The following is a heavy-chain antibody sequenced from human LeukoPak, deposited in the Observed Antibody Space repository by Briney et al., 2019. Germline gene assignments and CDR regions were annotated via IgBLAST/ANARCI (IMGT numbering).Heavy chain of an antibody. CDR1: GVTLSNYA. CDR3: AKDLGSRPRYWYFDL. Sequence: GGSLRLSCVASGVTLSNYAMSWARQAPGKGLEWVAVISFDGSNKNFADSVKGRFTVSRDNSKNTLYLQMNSLRAEDSAVYYCAKDLGSRPRYWYFDLWGRGTLVTVSS. CDR2: ISFDGSNK. J-gene: IGHJ2*01. D-gene: IGHD3-10*01. V-gene: IGHV3-30*18.